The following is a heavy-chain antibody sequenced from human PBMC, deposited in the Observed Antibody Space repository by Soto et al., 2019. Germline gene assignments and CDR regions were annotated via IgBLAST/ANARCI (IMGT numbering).Heavy chain of an antibody. J-gene: IGHJ5*02. V-gene: IGHV4-34*01. D-gene: IGHD6-13*01. CDR2: INHSGST. CDR1: GGSFSGYY. Sequence: PSETLSLTCAVYGGSFSGYYWSWIRQPPGKGLEWIGEINHSGSTNYNPSLKSRVTISVDTSKNQFSLKLSSVTAADTAVYYCARPAAAGLINWFDPWGQGTLVT. CDR3: ARPAAAGLINWFDP.